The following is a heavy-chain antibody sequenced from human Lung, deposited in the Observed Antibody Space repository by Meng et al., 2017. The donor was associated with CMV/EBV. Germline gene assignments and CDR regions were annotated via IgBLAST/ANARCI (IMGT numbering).Heavy chain of an antibody. V-gene: IGHV4-30-4*01. D-gene: IGHD4-11*01. CDR1: GGSISSGDYY. CDR3: ARDRTTGRYFDY. CDR2: IYYSGST. J-gene: IGHJ4*02. Sequence: QVQPHESGPGLGKPSPTLSLTCTVSGGSISSGDYYWSWIRQPPGKGLEWIGYIYYSGSTYYNPSLKSRVTISVDTSKNQFSLKLSSVTAADTAVYYCARDRTTGRYFDYWGQGTLVTGSS.